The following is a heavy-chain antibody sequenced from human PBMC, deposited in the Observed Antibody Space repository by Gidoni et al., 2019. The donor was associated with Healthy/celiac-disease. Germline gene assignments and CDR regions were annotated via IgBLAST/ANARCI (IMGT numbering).Heavy chain of an antibody. D-gene: IGHD3-10*01. Sequence: QVQLQESGPGLVKPSETLSLTCAVSGYSISSGYYWGWIRQPPGKGLEWIGSIYHSGSTYYNPSLKSRVTISVDTSKNQFSLKLSSVTAADTAVYYCARDSYYYGSGSYYNRPYYYYGMDVWGQGTTVTVSS. V-gene: IGHV4-38-2*02. CDR3: ARDSYYYGSGSYYNRPYYYYGMDV. CDR2: IYHSGST. CDR1: GYSISSGYY. J-gene: IGHJ6*02.